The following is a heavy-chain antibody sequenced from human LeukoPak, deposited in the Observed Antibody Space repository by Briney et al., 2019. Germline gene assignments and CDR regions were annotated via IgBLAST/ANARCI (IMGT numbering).Heavy chain of an antibody. CDR3: ARDPRRDYFDY. V-gene: IGHV4-59*01. J-gene: IGHJ4*02. CDR2: IYYSGST. CDR1: GGSISSYY. Sequence: SETLSLTCTVSGGSISSYYWSWIRQPPGQGLEWIGYIYYSGSTNYNPSLKSRVTISVDTSKNQFSLKLSSVTAADTAVYYCARDPRRDYFDYWGQGTLVTVSS.